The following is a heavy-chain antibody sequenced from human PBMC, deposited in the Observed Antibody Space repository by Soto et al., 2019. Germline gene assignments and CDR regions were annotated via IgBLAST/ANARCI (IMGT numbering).Heavy chain of an antibody. J-gene: IGHJ6*02. V-gene: IGHV1-18*04. D-gene: IGHD2-15*01. Sequence: ASVKVSCPASGYTFTSYGISWVRQAPGQGHEWMGWISAYNGNTNYAQKLQGRVTMTTDTSTSTAYMELRSLRSDDTAVYYCARIVVVLSAKTYHYYGMDRRGQGPTDTLAS. CDR2: ISAYNGNT. CDR3: ARIVVVLSAKTYHYYGMDR. CDR1: GYTFTSYG.